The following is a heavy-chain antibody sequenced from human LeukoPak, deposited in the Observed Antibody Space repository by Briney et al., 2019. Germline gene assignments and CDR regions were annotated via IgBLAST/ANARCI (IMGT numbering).Heavy chain of an antibody. Sequence: GGSLRLSCAASGFTFSSYSMNWVRQAPGKGLEWVSSISSSSSYIYYADSVKGRFTISRDNAKNSLYLQMNSLRAEDTAVYYCAKSDSYDILTGYWGQGTLVTVSS. CDR3: AKSDSYDILTGY. D-gene: IGHD3-9*01. V-gene: IGHV3-21*01. CDR2: ISSSSSYI. CDR1: GFTFSSYS. J-gene: IGHJ4*02.